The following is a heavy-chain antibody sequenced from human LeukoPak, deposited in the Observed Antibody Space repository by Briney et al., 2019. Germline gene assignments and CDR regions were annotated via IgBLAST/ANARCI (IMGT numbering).Heavy chain of an antibody. D-gene: IGHD5-12*01. Sequence: SDTLSLTCTVSGRSIISYFRSWIRQPPGKGPEWIGYIFDSGTTNYNPRTKYNPSLKSRVTVSLNTPKDHFSHKLSSVTAAGTAVYFCARGGVTTIAQYDYWGQGILVTVSS. J-gene: IGHJ4*02. CDR1: GRSIISYF. CDR2: IFDSGTT. CDR3: ARGGVTTIAQYDY. V-gene: IGHV4-59*07.